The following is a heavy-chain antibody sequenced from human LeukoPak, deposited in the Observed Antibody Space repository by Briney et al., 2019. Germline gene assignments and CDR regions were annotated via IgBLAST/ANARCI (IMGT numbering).Heavy chain of an antibody. CDR2: ISYDGSNK. J-gene: IGHJ5*02. V-gene: IGHV3-30*04. CDR3: ARALTRYANYFGTGFDP. Sequence: GGSLRLSCAASGFTFSSYAMHWVRQAPGKGLEWVAVISYDGSNKYYADSVKGRFTISRDNSKNTLYLQMNSLRAEDTAVYYCARALTRYANYFGTGFDPWGQGTLVTVSS. D-gene: IGHD2/OR15-2a*01. CDR1: GFTFSSYA.